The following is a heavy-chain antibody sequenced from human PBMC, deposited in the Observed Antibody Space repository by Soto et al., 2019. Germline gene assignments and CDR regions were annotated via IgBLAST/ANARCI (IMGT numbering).Heavy chain of an antibody. V-gene: IGHV1-18*01. CDR2: ISTHTGNT. CDR3: VRDVSVSSGSFGGY. CDR1: GYTFDSYG. D-gene: IGHD3-10*01. J-gene: IGHJ4*02. Sequence: QVQLVQSGAEVKKPGASVRVSCKASGYTFDSYGLNWVRQAPGQGREWMGWISTHTGNTDYPQRFQGRVTMTTDKYTSTAFLDLRSLPSDDTAVYYCVRDVSVSSGSFGGYWGQGTLVSVSS.